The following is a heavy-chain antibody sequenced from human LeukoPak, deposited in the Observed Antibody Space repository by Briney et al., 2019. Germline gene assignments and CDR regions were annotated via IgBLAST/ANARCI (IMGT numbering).Heavy chain of an antibody. CDR3: ARGRGFDS. CDR1: GFTFSSYG. CDR2: IWYDGSNK. Sequence: PGGSLRLSCAASGFTFSSYGMHWVRQAPGKGLEWVAAIWYDGSNKYYADSVKGRFTISRDNAKNSLYLQMDSLRVDDTAVYYCARGRGFDSWGQGALVTISS. J-gene: IGHJ4*02. V-gene: IGHV3-33*01.